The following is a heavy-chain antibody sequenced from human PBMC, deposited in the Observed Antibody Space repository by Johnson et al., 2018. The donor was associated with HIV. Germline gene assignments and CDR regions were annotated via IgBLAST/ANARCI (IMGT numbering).Heavy chain of an antibody. CDR1: GFTFSSYA. D-gene: IGHD1-1*01. CDR2: ISYDGSNK. CDR3: ARGFLTGTPSDAFDI. J-gene: IGHJ3*02. V-gene: IGHV3-30*04. Sequence: VQVVESGGGLVQPGRSLRLSCAASGFTFSSYAMHWVRQAPGKGLEWVAVISYDGSNKYYADSVKGRFTISRDNSKNTLYLQMNSLRAEDTAVYYCARGFLTGTPSDAFDIWGQGTMVTVSS.